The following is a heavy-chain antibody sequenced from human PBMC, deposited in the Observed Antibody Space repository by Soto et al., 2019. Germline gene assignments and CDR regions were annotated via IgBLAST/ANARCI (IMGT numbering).Heavy chain of an antibody. V-gene: IGHV4-59*08. D-gene: IGHD2-2*01. CDR2: IYYSGST. J-gene: IGHJ5*02. Sequence: SETLSLTCTVSGGSISSYYWSWIRQPPGKGLEWIGYIYYSGSTNYNPSLKSRVTISVDTSKNQFSLKLSSVTAADTAVYYCATQGFRVPAAIRTWGQGTLVTVSS. CDR1: GGSISSYY. CDR3: ATQGFRVPAAIRT.